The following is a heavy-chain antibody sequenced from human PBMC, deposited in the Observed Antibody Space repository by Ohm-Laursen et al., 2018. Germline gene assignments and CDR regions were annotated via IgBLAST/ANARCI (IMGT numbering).Heavy chain of an antibody. V-gene: IGHV3-48*01. Sequence: LSLTCAASGFTFSASGMNWVRQAPGKGLEWLSYISSSSSTIYYADSVKGRFTISRDNAKNSLYLQMNSLRGEDTAVYYCARGHYYYYGMDVWGQGTTVTVSS. CDR3: ARGHYYYYGMDV. CDR1: GFTFSASG. CDR2: ISSSSSTI. J-gene: IGHJ6*02.